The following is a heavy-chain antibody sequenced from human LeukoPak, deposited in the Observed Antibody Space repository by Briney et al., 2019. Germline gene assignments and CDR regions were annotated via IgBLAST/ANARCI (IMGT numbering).Heavy chain of an antibody. J-gene: IGHJ4*02. CDR3: ARGESEGGWYVGSHFDY. CDR2: SIPIFGIA. V-gene: IGHV1-69*04. CDR1: GGTFSSYA. D-gene: IGHD6-19*01. Sequence: SVKVSCKASGGTFSSYAISWVRQAPGQGLEWMGRSIPIFGIANYAQKFQGRVTITADKSTSTAYMELSSLRSEDTAVYYCARGESEGGWYVGSHFDYWGQGTLVTVSS.